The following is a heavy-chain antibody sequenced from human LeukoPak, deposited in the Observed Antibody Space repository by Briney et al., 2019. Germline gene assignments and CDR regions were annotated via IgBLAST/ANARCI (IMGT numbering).Heavy chain of an antibody. CDR3: ARAPMVRANVVDY. CDR1: GFTVSSNY. V-gene: IGHV3-74*01. J-gene: IGHJ4*02. D-gene: IGHD4/OR15-4a*01. Sequence: GGSLRLSCAASGFTVSSNYMSWVRQAPGKGLVWVSRTNIDGSTSTYADSVQGRFSISRDNAKNTLYLQMNSLRAEDTAVYYCARAPMVRANVVDYWGQGTLVTVSS. CDR2: TNIDGSTS.